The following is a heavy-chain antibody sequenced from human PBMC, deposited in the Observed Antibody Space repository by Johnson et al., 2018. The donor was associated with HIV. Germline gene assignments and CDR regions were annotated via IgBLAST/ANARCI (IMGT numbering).Heavy chain of an antibody. CDR1: GFTFSSYA. V-gene: IGHV3-30-3*01. CDR2: ISYDGSNK. CDR3: AGGRIGAFDI. Sequence: QVQLVESGGGLVKPGGSLRLSCAASGFTFSSYAMHWVRQASGKGLEWVAVISYDGSNKYYADSVKGRFTISRDNSKNTLFLQMNSLKTEDTAVYYCAGGRIGAFDIWGQGTMVTVSS. J-gene: IGHJ3*02. D-gene: IGHD2-15*01.